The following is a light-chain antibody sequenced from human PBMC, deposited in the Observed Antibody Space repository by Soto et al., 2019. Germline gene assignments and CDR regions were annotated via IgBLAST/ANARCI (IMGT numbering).Light chain of an antibody. J-gene: IGKJ2*01. CDR3: QQRSNLPRT. V-gene: IGKV3-11*01. Sequence: EIVLTQSPATLSLSPGERATLSCRASQSVSSSLAWYQQKPGQAPRLLIYDASNRATGIPARFSGSGSGTDFTLTISSLEPEDFAVYYCQQRSNLPRTVGQGTELEIK. CDR2: DAS. CDR1: QSVSSS.